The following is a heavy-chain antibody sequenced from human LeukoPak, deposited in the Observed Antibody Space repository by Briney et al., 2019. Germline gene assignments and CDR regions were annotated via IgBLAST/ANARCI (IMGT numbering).Heavy chain of an antibody. CDR3: ARAPYLEWLFCFDY. J-gene: IGHJ4*02. D-gene: IGHD3-3*01. CDR1: GYTFTSYD. V-gene: IGHV1-8*03. CDR2: MNPNSGNT. Sequence: GASVKVSCKASGYTFTSYDINWVRQATGQGLEWMGWMNPNSGNTGYAQKFQGRVTITRNTSISTAYMELSSLRSEDTAVYYCARAPYLEWLFCFDYWGQGTLVTVSS.